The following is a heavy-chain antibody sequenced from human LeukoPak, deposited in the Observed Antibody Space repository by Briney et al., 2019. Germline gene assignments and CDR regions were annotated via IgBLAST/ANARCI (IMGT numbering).Heavy chain of an antibody. CDR1: GGTFNSYA. J-gene: IGHJ5*02. Sequence: ASVKVSCKASGGTFNSYAISWVRQAPGQGLEWMGRIIPILGIANYAQKFQGRVTITADKSTSTAYMELSSLRSEDTAVYYCESGYSYGEDWFDPWGQGTLVTVSS. D-gene: IGHD5-18*01. CDR3: ESGYSYGEDWFDP. V-gene: IGHV1-69*04. CDR2: IIPILGIA.